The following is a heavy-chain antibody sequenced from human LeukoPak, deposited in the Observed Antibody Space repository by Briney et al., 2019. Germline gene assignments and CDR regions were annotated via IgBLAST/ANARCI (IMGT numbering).Heavy chain of an antibody. V-gene: IGHV1-2*02. Sequence: ASVKVSCKASGYTFTGYYMHWMRQAPGQGLEWTGWINPNSGGTNYAQKFQGRVTMTRDTSISTAYMELSRLRSDDTAVYYCARRLWFGDAFDIWGQGTMVTVSS. CDR3: ARRLWFGDAFDI. J-gene: IGHJ3*02. CDR2: INPNSGGT. D-gene: IGHD3-10*01. CDR1: GYTFTGYY.